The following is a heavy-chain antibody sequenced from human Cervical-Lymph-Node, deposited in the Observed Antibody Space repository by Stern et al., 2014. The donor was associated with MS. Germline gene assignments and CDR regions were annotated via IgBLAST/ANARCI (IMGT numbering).Heavy chain of an antibody. CDR3: ARFSG. Sequence: VQLVESGAEVKKPGSSVRVSCKASGGTFANYTISWVRQAPGQGLQWMGEILPFFDITTYAQNFRGRRTITADTSPTTVYMELSSLRSEDTAVYYCARFSGWGQGTPVIVSS. CDR2: ILPFFDIT. D-gene: IGHD2-8*02. J-gene: IGHJ4*02. V-gene: IGHV1-69*17. CDR1: GGTFANYT.